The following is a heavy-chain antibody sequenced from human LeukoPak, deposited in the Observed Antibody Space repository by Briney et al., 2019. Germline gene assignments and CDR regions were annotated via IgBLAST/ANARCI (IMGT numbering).Heavy chain of an antibody. CDR3: AKEANAFDI. CDR1: GFPFSTYT. J-gene: IGHJ3*02. CDR2: ILYDGSDK. Sequence: GGSLRLSCAASGFPFSTYTMHWVRQGPGKGLDWVALILYDGSDKLYADSVKGRFTISKDDSRNTVYLQMNSLTIEDTAVYYCAKEANAFDIWGQGSMVTVSS. V-gene: IGHV3-30-3*01.